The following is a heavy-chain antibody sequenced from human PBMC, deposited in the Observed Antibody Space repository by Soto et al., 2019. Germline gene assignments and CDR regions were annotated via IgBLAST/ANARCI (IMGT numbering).Heavy chain of an antibody. V-gene: IGHV1-24*01. D-gene: IGHD3-22*01. CDR2: FDPEDGET. J-gene: IGHJ5*02. Sequence: ASVKVSCKVSGYTLTDLSMHWVRQAPGKGLEWMGGFDPEDGETNYAQKFQGRVTMTEDTSTDTAYMELSSLRSEDTAVYYCATEPMYYYDSSGYKNWFDLWGQGTLVTVSS. CDR1: GYTLTDLS. CDR3: ATEPMYYYDSSGYKNWFDL.